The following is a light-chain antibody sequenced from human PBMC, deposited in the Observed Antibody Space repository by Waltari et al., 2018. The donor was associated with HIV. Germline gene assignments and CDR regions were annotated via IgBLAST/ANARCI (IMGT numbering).Light chain of an antibody. J-gene: IGLJ2*01. CDR1: RSEVGGYNY. CDR3: CSYAGSSTLG. CDR2: DVN. Sequence: QSALTQPAYVSGSPGKAIHLHCTGTRSEVGGYNYVSWSQQHQGKATKLMIYDVNKRPSVISIRFSGSKSGNTASLTISGLQAEDEADYYCCSYAGSSTLGFGGGTKLTVL. V-gene: IGLV2-23*02.